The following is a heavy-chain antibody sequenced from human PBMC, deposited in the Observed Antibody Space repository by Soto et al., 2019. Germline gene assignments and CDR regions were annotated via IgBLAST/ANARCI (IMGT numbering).Heavy chain of an antibody. CDR2: IDYSGST. D-gene: IGHD1-1*01. V-gene: IGHV4-59*01. CDR1: GGSISSYY. Sequence: QVQLQESGPGLVKPSETLSLTCTVSGGSISSYYWSSIRQPPGKGLEWIGYIDYSGSTNDNPSLQSRVTRSVDTSSNRCCLNLSSVTAADPGMDYCPRVEERLAMPSGSSGERTLVTVSS. J-gene: IGHJ5*02. CDR3: PRVEERLAMPSGS.